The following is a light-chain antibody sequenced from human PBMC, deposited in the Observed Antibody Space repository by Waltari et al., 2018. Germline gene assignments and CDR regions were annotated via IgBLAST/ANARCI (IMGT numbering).Light chain of an antibody. CDR3: QQYYTYPWT. V-gene: IGKV1-8*01. CDR2: AAS. Sequence: AIRMTQSPSSISASTGDRVTITCRENQSISSYLAWYQQKPGKAPNLLIYAASTLQSGVPSRFSGSGSRTDFTLTISCLQSEDFATFYCQQYYTYPWTFGQGTKVEVK. J-gene: IGKJ1*01. CDR1: QSISSY.